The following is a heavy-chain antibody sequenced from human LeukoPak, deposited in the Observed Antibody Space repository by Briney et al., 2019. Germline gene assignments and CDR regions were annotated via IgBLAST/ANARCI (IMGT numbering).Heavy chain of an antibody. D-gene: IGHD3-3*01. CDR1: GGSISSSSYY. CDR3: ARALRFLEWLPLDYYMDV. CDR2: IYYSGST. V-gene: IGHV4-39*07. J-gene: IGHJ6*03. Sequence: SETLSLTCTVSGGSISSSSYYWGWIRQPPGKGLEWIGSIYYSGSTYYNPSLKSRVTISVDTSKNQFSLKLSSVTAADTAVYYCARALRFLEWLPLDYYMDVWGKGTTVTVSS.